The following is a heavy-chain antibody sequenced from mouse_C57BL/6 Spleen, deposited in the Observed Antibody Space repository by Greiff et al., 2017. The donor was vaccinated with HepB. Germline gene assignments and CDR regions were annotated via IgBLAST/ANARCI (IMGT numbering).Heavy chain of an antibody. Sequence: QVQLQQSGAELVMPGASVKLSCKASGYTFTSYWMHWVKQRPGQGLEWIGEIDPSDSYTNYNQKFKGKSTLTVDKSSSTAYMQLSSLTSEDSAVYYCATDYYGLTYYFDYWGQGTTLTVSS. J-gene: IGHJ2*01. CDR2: IDPSDSYT. CDR3: ATDYYGLTYYFDY. CDR1: GYTFTSYW. V-gene: IGHV1-69*01. D-gene: IGHD1-1*01.